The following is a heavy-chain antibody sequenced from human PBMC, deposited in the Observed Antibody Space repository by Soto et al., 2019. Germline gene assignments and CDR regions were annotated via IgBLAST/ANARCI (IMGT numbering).Heavy chain of an antibody. CDR3: ARDSKRITMVRGVIGY. CDR2: ISSSGSTI. Sequence: GGSLRLSCAASGFTFSDYYMSWIRQAPGKGLEWVSYISSSGSTIYYADSVKGRFTISRDNAKNSLYLQMNSLRAEDTAVYYCARDSKRITMVRGVIGYWGQGTLVTVSS. V-gene: IGHV3-11*01. CDR1: GFTFSDYY. D-gene: IGHD3-10*01. J-gene: IGHJ4*02.